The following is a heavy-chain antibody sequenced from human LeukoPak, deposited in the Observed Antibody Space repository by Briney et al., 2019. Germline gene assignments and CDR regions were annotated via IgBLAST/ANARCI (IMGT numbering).Heavy chain of an antibody. Sequence: PSETLSLTCTVSGGSISSYYWSWIRQPPGKGLEWIGYIYYSGSTNYNPSLKSRVTVSVDTSKNQFSLKLSSVTAADTAVYYCAGGRLPEGAFDIWGQGTMVTVSS. CDR3: AGGRLPEGAFDI. CDR1: GGSISSYY. D-gene: IGHD1-14*01. J-gene: IGHJ3*02. V-gene: IGHV4-59*01. CDR2: IYYSGST.